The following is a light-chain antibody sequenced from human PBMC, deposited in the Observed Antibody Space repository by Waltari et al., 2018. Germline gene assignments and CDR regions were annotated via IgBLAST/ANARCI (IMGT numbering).Light chain of an antibody. V-gene: IGLV2-11*01. CDR1: SSDVGNYNF. Sequence: QSALTQPRSVSGSPGQSVTISCSGTSSDVGNYNFVSWYQQHPGNAPKLLIYDVVKRPSGVPDRFSGSKSGNTASLTISGLQTEDEADYYCCSYAGSCTFVFGGGTQLTVL. CDR3: CSYAGSCTFV. J-gene: IGLJ7*01. CDR2: DVV.